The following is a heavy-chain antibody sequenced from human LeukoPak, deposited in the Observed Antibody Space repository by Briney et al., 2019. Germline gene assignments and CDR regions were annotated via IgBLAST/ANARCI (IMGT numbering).Heavy chain of an antibody. CDR3: AKGSSSGTVDY. CDR2: ISYDGTNK. J-gene: IGHJ4*02. V-gene: IGHV3-30*04. D-gene: IGHD3-22*01. Sequence: GGSLRLSCAASGFTFRSYAIHWVRQAPGKGLEWVAFISYDGTNKYYADSVKGRFTFSRDNSKYTPYLQMNSLRAEDTAVYYCAKGSSSGTVDYWGQGTLVAVSS. CDR1: GFTFRSYA.